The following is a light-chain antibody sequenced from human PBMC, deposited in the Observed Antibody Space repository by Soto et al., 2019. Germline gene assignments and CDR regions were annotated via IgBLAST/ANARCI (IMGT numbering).Light chain of an antibody. CDR1: QSVSIY. J-gene: IGKJ1*01. Sequence: EIVLAQSPATLSLSPGERATLSCRASQSVSIYLAWYQQKPGQAPRLLIYGASSRATGIPDRFSGSGSGTDFTLTISRLEPEDFAVYYCQQYGSWTFGQGTKV. V-gene: IGKV3-20*01. CDR2: GAS. CDR3: QQYGSWT.